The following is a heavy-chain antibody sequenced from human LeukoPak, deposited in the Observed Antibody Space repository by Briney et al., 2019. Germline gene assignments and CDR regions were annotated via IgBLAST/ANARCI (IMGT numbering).Heavy chain of an antibody. CDR3: ARDRVGSGWPRPWYFEF. CDR1: GYTFTGYY. CDR2: INPNTCAT. V-gene: IGHV1-2*02. Sequence: ASVKVSCKPSGYTFTGYYLHWVRQAPGQGLEWMGWINPNTCATVYAEKFQGRVTMTRDTSIDTAYMEMRSLRSDATAVYYCARDRVGSGWPRPWYFEFWGKGTLITVSS. D-gene: IGHD6-19*01. J-gene: IGHJ4*02.